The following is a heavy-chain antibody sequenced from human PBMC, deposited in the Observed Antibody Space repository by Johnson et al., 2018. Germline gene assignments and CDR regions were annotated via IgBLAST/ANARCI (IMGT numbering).Heavy chain of an antibody. CDR1: GGTFSSYA. J-gene: IGHJ5*02. CDR3: ARDYGDYGRWFDP. CDR2: IIPIFGTT. D-gene: IGHD4-17*01. Sequence: QVQLVQSGAEVKKPGSSVKVSCKASGGTFSSYAISWVRQAPGQGLEWMGGIIPIFGTTNYEQKFQGRVTITADELTSTAYMELSSLRSEDTAVYDCARDYGDYGRWFDPWGQGTLVTVSS. V-gene: IGHV1-69*12.